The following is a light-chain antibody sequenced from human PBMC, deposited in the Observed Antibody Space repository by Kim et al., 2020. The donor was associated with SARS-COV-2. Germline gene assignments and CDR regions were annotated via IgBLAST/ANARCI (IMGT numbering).Light chain of an antibody. Sequence: LSLSSGERATLSCRASQSVNSYLAWYQQKPGQAPRLLIYEASNRATGIPARFSGSGSGTDFTLTISSLEPEDFAVYYCQQRSNWYTFGQGTKVEI. V-gene: IGKV3-11*01. CDR3: QQRSNWYT. CDR1: QSVNSY. J-gene: IGKJ2*01. CDR2: EAS.